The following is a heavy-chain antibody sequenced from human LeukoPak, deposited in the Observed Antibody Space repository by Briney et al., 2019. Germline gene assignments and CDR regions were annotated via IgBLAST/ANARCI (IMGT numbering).Heavy chain of an antibody. V-gene: IGHV3-33*06. CDR1: GFTFSSYG. J-gene: IGHJ4*02. CDR2: IWYDGSNK. CDR3: AKGGLSDAGSGWYK. D-gene: IGHD6-19*01. Sequence: PGGSLRLSCAASGFTFSSYGMHWVRQAPGKGLEWVAVIWYDGSNKYYADSVKGRFTISRDNSKNTLYLQMNSLRAEDTAVYYCAKGGLSDAGSGWYKWGQGTLVTVSS.